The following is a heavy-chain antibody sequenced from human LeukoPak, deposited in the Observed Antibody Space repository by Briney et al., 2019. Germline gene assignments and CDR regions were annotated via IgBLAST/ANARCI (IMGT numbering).Heavy chain of an antibody. CDR3: AKTLPNADAFDI. J-gene: IGHJ3*02. CDR1: GVTFSSYG. V-gene: IGHV3-30*02. Sequence: PGGSLRLSCAASGVTFSSYGMHWVRQAPGKGLEWVAFIRYDGSNKYYADSVKGRFTISRDNSKNTLYLQMNSLRAEDTAVYYCAKTLPNADAFDIWGQGTMVTVSS. CDR2: IRYDGSNK.